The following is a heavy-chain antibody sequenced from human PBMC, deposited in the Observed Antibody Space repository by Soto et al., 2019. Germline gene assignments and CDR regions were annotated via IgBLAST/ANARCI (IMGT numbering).Heavy chain of an antibody. J-gene: IGHJ4*02. D-gene: IGHD3-22*01. CDR1: GGSISSYY. CDR3: AGRASRYYYDSSGYFDY. CDR2: IYYSGST. Sequence: QVQLQESGPGLVKHSETLSLTCTVSGGSISSYYWSWIRQPPGKGLEWIGYIYYSGSTNYNPSLKSRVTISVDTSKTQFSLKLCSVTAADTAVYYCAGRASRYYYDSSGYFDYWGQGTLVTVSS. V-gene: IGHV4-59*01.